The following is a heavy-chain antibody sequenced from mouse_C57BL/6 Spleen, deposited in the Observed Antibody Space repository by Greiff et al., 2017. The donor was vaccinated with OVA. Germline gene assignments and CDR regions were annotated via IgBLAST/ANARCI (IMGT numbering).Heavy chain of an antibody. CDR1: GYTFTDYY. J-gene: IGHJ2*01. CDR2: INPYNGGT. V-gene: IGHV1-19*01. CDR3: ARLDSSGYYFDY. Sequence: EVKLQQSGPVLVKPGASVKMSCKASGYTFTDYYMNWVKQSHGKSLEWIGVINPYNGGTSYNQKFKGKATLTVDKSSSTAYMELNSLTSEDSAVYYCARLDSSGYYFDYWGQGTTLTVSS. D-gene: IGHD3-2*02.